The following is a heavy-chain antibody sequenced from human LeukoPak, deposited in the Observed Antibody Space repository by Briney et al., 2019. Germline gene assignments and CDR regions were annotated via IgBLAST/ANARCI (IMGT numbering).Heavy chain of an antibody. J-gene: IGHJ6*02. CDR2: IDPSDSYT. D-gene: IGHD3-3*01. Sequence: GESLKISCKGSGYSFTSYWISWVRQMPGKGLEWMGRIDPSDSYTNYSPSFQGHVTISADKSISTAYLQWSSLKASDTAMYYCARRRRVLLRSLEWSYGMDVWGQGTTVTVSS. CDR1: GYSFTSYW. V-gene: IGHV5-10-1*01. CDR3: ARRRRVLLRSLEWSYGMDV.